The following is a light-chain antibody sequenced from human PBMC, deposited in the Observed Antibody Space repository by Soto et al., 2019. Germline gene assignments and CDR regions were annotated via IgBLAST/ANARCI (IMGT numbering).Light chain of an antibody. V-gene: IGKV1-5*03. CDR2: KAS. CDR3: QQYNSYSPKT. Sequence: DIQMTQSPSTLSASVGDRVTITCRASHTIDSWLAWYQQRPGKPPNLLIYKASTLASGVPSRFSGSGSGTEFTLTINSLQPDDFATYYCQQYNSYSPKTFGQGTKVDIK. J-gene: IGKJ1*01. CDR1: HTIDSW.